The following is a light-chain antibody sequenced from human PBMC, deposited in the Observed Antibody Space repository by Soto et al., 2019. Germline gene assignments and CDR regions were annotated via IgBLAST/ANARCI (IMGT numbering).Light chain of an antibody. CDR1: HSVSSK. CDR2: GAS. CDR3: QQYNDWPPQLT. Sequence: EIVMTQSPATLSVSVGERATLSCRASHSVSSKLARYQQKPGQAPRLLIYGASTRATDIPARFSGSGSGTEFTLTISSLQSEDFAVYYCQQYNDWPPQLTFGGGTKVEIK. J-gene: IGKJ4*01. V-gene: IGKV3-15*01.